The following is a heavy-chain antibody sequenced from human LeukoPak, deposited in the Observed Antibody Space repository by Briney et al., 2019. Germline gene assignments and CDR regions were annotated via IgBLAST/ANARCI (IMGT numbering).Heavy chain of an antibody. D-gene: IGHD6-19*01. CDR2: ISYDGSNK. CDR3: ARINSGWSDY. V-gene: IGHV3-30*03. CDR1: GFTFSSYG. Sequence: PGRSLRLSCAASGFTFSSYGMHWVRQAPGKGLEWVAVISYDGSNKYYADSVKGRFTISRDNSKNTLYLQMNSLRAEDTAVYYCARINSGWSDYWGQGTLVTVSS. J-gene: IGHJ4*02.